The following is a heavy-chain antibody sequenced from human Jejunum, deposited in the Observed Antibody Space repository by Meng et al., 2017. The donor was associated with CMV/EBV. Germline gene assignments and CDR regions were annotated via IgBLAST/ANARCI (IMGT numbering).Heavy chain of an antibody. V-gene: IGHV4-59*01. Sequence: GSISSYYWSGIRKPPGKGLEWIGYIYYSGSTNYNPSLKSRVTISVDTSKNQFSRKLSSVTAADTAVYYCARDHSNYKDYYYYGMDVWGQGTTVTVSS. J-gene: IGHJ6*02. CDR3: ARDHSNYKDYYYYGMDV. CDR1: GSISSYY. CDR2: IYYSGST. D-gene: IGHD4-11*01.